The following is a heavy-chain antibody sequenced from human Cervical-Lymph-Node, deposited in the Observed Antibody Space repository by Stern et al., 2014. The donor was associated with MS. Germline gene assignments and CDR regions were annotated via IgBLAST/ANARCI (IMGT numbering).Heavy chain of an antibody. Sequence: QVQLQESGPGLVKPSETLSLTCTVSGGSISSYYWSWIRQPPGKGLEWIGYIYYSGSTNYNTSLKSRVTISVDTSKNQFSLKLSSVTAADTAVYYCARDRVTAMGAFDIWGQGTMVTVSS. CDR2: IYYSGST. V-gene: IGHV4-59*01. CDR1: GGSISSYY. J-gene: IGHJ3*02. CDR3: ARDRVTAMGAFDI. D-gene: IGHD2-21*02.